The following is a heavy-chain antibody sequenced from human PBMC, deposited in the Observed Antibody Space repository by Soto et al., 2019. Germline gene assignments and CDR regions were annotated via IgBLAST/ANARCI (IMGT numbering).Heavy chain of an antibody. J-gene: IGHJ5*02. Sequence: QLVQSGAEVKKPGSSVNVSCKAYGDTFSSCAVSWVRQAPGQGLEWVGGIIPIFETVNYAQKFQGRVTITADESTTTVNMELSRLTLDDTAVYYCNRAPYNWNYGRFDHWGQGTLVTVSP. D-gene: IGHD1-7*01. CDR3: NRAPYNWNYGRFDH. V-gene: IGHV1-69*01. CDR1: GDTFSSCA. CDR2: IIPIFETV.